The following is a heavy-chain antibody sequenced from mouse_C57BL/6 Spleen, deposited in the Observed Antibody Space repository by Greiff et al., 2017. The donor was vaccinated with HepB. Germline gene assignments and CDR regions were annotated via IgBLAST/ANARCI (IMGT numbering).Heavy chain of an antibody. CDR3: ARSGYYGRYYYAMDY. CDR2: IYPSDSET. D-gene: IGHD1-1*01. V-gene: IGHV1-61*01. J-gene: IGHJ4*01. Sequence: QVQLQQPGAELVRPGSSVKLSCKASGYTFTSYWMDWVKQWPGQGLEWIGNIYPSDSETHYNQKFKDKATLTVDKSSSTAYMQLSSLTSEDSAVYYCARSGYYGRYYYAMDYWGQGTSVTVSS. CDR1: GYTFTSYW.